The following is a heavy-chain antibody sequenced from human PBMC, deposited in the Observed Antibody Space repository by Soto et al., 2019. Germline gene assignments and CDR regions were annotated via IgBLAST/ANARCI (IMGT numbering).Heavy chain of an antibody. V-gene: IGHV3-30-3*01. J-gene: IGHJ6*02. CDR2: ISYDGSNK. CDR1: GFTFSSYA. D-gene: IGHD6-13*01. Sequence: QVQLVESGGGVVQPGRSLRLSCAASGFTFSSYAMHWVRQAPGKGLEWVAVISYDGSNKYYADSVKGRFTISRDNSKNTLYLQMNSLRAEDTAMYYCARTSYLSSSWYGGMDVWGQGTTVTVSS. CDR3: ARTSYLSSSWYGGMDV.